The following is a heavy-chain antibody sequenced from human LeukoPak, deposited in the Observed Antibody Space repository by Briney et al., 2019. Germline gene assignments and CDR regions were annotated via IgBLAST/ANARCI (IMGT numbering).Heavy chain of an antibody. CDR3: ARVRYYYDSSGYSYYFDY. Sequence: GGSLKLSCAASGFTFSDHYVDWVRQAPGKGLEWVGRTRNKANSYTTEYAASVKGRFTISRDDSKNSLYPQMNSLKTEDTAVYYCARVRYYYDSSGYSYYFDYWGQGTLVTVSS. J-gene: IGHJ4*02. V-gene: IGHV3-72*01. CDR1: GFTFSDHY. D-gene: IGHD3-22*01. CDR2: TRNKANSYTT.